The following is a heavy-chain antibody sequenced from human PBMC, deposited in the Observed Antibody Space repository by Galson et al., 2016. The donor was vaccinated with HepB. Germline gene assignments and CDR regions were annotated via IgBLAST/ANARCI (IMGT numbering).Heavy chain of an antibody. D-gene: IGHD6-13*01. V-gene: IGHV3-48*03. J-gene: IGHJ3*02. CDR2: ISRSGSII. Sequence: SLRLSCAASGFMFTSYEMNWVRQAPGKGLEWVAYISRSGSIIYYADSVKGRFTLSRDSARNCLFLQMNSLRVEDTAVYFCARDIDHSSTWSSFPDAFDIWGQGTMVTVSS. CDR1: GFMFTSYE. CDR3: ARDIDHSSTWSSFPDAFDI.